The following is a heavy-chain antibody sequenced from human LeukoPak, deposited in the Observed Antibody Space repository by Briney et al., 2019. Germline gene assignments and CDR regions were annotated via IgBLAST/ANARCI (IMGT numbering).Heavy chain of an antibody. D-gene: IGHD1-26*01. CDR1: GFTFSSFD. Sequence: GSLRLSCAASGFTFSSFDMHWVRQAPGKGLEWVALIWSDGSNKYYADSVKGRFTISRDNSKNTLYLQMNGLRAEDTAVYLCARERSGSYRYYFDYWGQGTLATVSP. V-gene: IGHV3-33*01. J-gene: IGHJ4*02. CDR2: IWSDGSNK. CDR3: ARERSGSYRYYFDY.